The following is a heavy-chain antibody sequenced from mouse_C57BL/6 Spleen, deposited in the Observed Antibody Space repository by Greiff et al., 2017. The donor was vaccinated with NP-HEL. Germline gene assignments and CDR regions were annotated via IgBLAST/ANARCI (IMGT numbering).Heavy chain of an antibody. D-gene: IGHD5-1*01. CDR3: TRDEYYGDFDV. CDR2: ISSGGDYI. J-gene: IGHJ1*03. V-gene: IGHV5-9-1*02. CDR1: GFTFSSYA. Sequence: EVKLQESGEGLVKPGGSLKLSCAASGFTFSSYAMSWVRQTPEKRLEWVAYISSGGDYIYYADTVKGRFTISRDNARNTLYLQMSSLKSEDTAMYYCTRDEYYGDFDVWGTGTTVTVSS.